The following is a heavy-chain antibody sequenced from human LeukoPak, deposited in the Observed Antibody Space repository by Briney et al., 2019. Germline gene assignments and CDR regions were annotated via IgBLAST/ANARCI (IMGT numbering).Heavy chain of an antibody. Sequence: GGSLRLSCAASGFTFSSYAMSWVRQAPGKGLEWVSAISGSGGSTYYADSVKGRFTISRDNSKNTLYQQMNSLRAEDTAVYYCAKDLLPSWLPGAFDIWGQGTMVTVSS. CDR2: ISGSGGST. J-gene: IGHJ3*02. CDR3: AKDLLPSWLPGAFDI. D-gene: IGHD5-12*01. CDR1: GFTFSSYA. V-gene: IGHV3-23*01.